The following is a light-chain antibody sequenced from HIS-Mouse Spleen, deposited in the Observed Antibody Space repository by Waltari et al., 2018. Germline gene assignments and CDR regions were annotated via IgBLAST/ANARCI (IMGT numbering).Light chain of an antibody. Sequence: QSALTQPASVSGSPGQSITISCTGTSSDVGGYNYVSWSQQHPGNSPKLMIYDVSNRPSGVSNRFSGSKSGNTASLTISGLQAEDEADYYCSSYTSSSTLVVFGGGTKLTVL. CDR3: SSYTSSSTLVV. CDR2: DVS. V-gene: IGLV2-14*03. CDR1: SSDVGGYNY. J-gene: IGLJ2*01.